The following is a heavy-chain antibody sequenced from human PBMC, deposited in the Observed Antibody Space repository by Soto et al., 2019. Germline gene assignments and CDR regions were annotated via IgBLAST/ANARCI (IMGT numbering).Heavy chain of an antibody. J-gene: IGHJ6*02. V-gene: IGHV3-23*01. CDR3: APDAYSSSSDSGLVV. D-gene: IGHD6-6*01. CDR1: GFTFSSYA. Sequence: PGGSLRLSCAASGFTFSSYAMSWVRQAPGKGLEWVSAISGSGGSTYYADSVKGRFTISRDNSKNTLYLQRNSLRAEDTAVYYCAPDAYSSSSDSGLVVLRPETTLTVSS. CDR2: ISGSGGST.